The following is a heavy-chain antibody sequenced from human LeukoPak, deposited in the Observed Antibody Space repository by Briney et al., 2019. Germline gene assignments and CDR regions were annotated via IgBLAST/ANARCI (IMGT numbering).Heavy chain of an antibody. Sequence: GGSLRLSCAASGFTFSSYSMNWVRQAPGKGLEWVSSISSSSSYIYYADSVKGRFTIFRDNAKNSPYLQMNSLRAEDTAVYYCARDDACSSTSCPIDYWGQGTLVTVSS. D-gene: IGHD2-2*01. CDR2: ISSSSSYI. CDR1: GFTFSSYS. J-gene: IGHJ4*02. CDR3: ARDDACSSTSCPIDY. V-gene: IGHV3-21*01.